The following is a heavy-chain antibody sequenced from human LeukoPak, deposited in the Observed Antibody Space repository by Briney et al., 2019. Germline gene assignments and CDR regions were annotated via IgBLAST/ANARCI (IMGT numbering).Heavy chain of an antibody. V-gene: IGHV4-39*07. D-gene: IGHD6-19*01. Sequence: SETLSLTCTVSGGSISTSNYYWGWIRQPPGKGLEWIGNIFYSGSTYYSPSLRSRVTISLDTSKNQFSLKLSSVTAADTAVYYCARDSSSGWYSFDYWGQGTLVTVSS. CDR2: IFYSGST. J-gene: IGHJ4*02. CDR3: ARDSSSGWYSFDY. CDR1: GGSISTSNYY.